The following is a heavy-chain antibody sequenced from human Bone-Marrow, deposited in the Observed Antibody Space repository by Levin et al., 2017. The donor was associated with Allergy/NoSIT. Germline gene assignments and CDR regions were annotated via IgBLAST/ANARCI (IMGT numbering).Heavy chain of an antibody. D-gene: IGHD1-26*01. CDR3: ARHREGSVPS. CDR2: ISPGDSEI. J-gene: IGHJ5*02. CDR1: GFAFTTHW. Sequence: AGGSLRLSCQGSGFAFTTHWIAWVRQMPGKGLEWIGIISPGDSEIRYSPSFEGQVAISADKSINTAYLEWRSLKASDSAMYYCARHREGSVPSWGQGTLVTVSS. V-gene: IGHV5-51*01.